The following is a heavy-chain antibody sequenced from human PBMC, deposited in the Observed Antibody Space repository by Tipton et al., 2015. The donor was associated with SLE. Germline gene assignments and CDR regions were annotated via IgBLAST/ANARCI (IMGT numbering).Heavy chain of an antibody. CDR3: ANYDILTGYLDY. CDR2: IYHSGST. J-gene: IGHJ4*02. V-gene: IGHV4-39*07. CDR1: GGSISSSSYF. Sequence: TLSLTCTVSGGSISSSSYFWGWIRQPPGKGLEWIGSIYHSGSTYYNPSLKSRVAISVDRSKNQFSLKLNSVTAADTAVYYCANYDILTGYLDYWGQGTLVTVSS. D-gene: IGHD3-9*01.